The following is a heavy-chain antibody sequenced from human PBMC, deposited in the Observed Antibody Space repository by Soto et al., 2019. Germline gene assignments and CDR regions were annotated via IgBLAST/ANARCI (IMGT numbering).Heavy chain of an antibody. V-gene: IGHV1-69*13. D-gene: IGHD3-22*01. CDR3: ARDHYYDSSGYYPTYFDY. J-gene: IGHJ4*02. CDR2: IIPIFGTA. Sequence: ASVKVSCKASGGTFSSYAISWVRQAPGQGLEWMGGIIPIFGTANYAQKFQGRVTITADESTSTAYMELSSLRSEDTAVYYCARDHYYDSSGYYPTYFDYWGQGTLVTVSS. CDR1: GGTFSSYA.